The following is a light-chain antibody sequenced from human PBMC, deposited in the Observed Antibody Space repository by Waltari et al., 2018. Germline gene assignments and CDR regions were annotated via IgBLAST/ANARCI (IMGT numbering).Light chain of an antibody. J-gene: IGKJ1*01. Sequence: EIVLTQSPGTASLSPGERVTLSCRASQTVGSSSLAWYQQKPGQAPRLLIYDASNRATGIPARFSGSGSGTDFTLTISSLEPEDFAVYYCQQRSNWPWTFGQGTKVEIK. V-gene: IGKV3-11*01. CDR2: DAS. CDR3: QQRSNWPWT. CDR1: QTVGSSS.